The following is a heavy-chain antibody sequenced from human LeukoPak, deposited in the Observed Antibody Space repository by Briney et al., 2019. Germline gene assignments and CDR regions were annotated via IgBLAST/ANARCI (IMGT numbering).Heavy chain of an antibody. CDR2: IWYDGSET. V-gene: IGHV3-33*01. D-gene: IGHD6-13*01. CDR1: GFIFSNYG. CDR3: ARDMGRAWYGPPDY. J-gene: IGHJ4*02. Sequence: GGSLRLSCAASGFIFSNYGMHWVRQAPGKRLEWVGVIWYDGSETFHADSVKGRFRIARDNSKNTLYLQMNSLRAEDTAVYFCARDMGRAWYGPPDYWGQGTLVTVSS.